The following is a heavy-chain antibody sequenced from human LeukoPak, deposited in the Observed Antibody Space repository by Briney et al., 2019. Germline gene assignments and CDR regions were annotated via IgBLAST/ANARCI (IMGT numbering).Heavy chain of an antibody. J-gene: IGHJ6*02. V-gene: IGHV1-8*01. CDR2: MNPNSGNT. D-gene: IGHD3-22*01. CDR3: ARGPRYYYDSSGYYPYYYYGMDV. Sequence: GASVKVSCKASGYTFTSYDINWVRQATGQGLEWMGWMNPNSGNTGYAQKFQGRVTMTRNTSISTAYMELSSLRSEDTAVYYCARGPRYYYDSSGYYPYYYYGMDVWGQGTTVTVSS. CDR1: GYTFTSYD.